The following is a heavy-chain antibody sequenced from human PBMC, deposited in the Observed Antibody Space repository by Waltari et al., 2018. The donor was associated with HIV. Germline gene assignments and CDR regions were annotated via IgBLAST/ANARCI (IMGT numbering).Heavy chain of an antibody. CDR1: GGTFSSYA. Sequence: QVQLVQSGAEVKKPGSSVKVSCKASGGTFSSYAISWVRQAPGHGLEWMGGIIPIFGTANYAQKFQGRVTITADESTSTAYMELSSLRSEDTAVYYCARDEWRSSSWYIPHKSNYYYYYYGMDVWGQGTTVTVSS. V-gene: IGHV1-69*01. D-gene: IGHD6-13*01. CDR2: IIPIFGTA. CDR3: ARDEWRSSSWYIPHKSNYYYYYYGMDV. J-gene: IGHJ6*02.